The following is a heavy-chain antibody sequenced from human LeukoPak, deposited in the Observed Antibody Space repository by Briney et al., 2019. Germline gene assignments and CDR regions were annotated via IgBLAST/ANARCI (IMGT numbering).Heavy chain of an antibody. CDR3: ARDQFMIRGGPLGDYYYGMDV. CDR1: GFTVSSNY. CDR2: IYSGGIT. V-gene: IGHV3-66*01. Sequence: GGSLRLSCAASGFTVSSNYMSWVRQAPGKGLEWVSVIYSGGITYYADSVKGRFTISRDNSKNTLYLQMNSLRAEDTALYYCARDQFMIRGGPLGDYYYGMDVWGQGTTVTVSS. J-gene: IGHJ6*02. D-gene: IGHD3-10*01.